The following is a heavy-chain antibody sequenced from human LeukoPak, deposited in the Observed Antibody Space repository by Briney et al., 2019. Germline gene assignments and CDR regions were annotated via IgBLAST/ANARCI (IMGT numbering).Heavy chain of an antibody. CDR1: GGSISSHY. J-gene: IGHJ4*02. V-gene: IGHV4-59*11. CDR3: ARYLVENAFDY. CDR2: IYYSGST. D-gene: IGHD3-16*02. Sequence: SETLSLTCTVSGGSISSHYWSWIRQPPGKGLEWIGYIYYSGSTNYNPSLKSRVTISVDTSKNQFSLKLSSVTAADTAVYYCARYLVENAFDYWGQGTLVTVSS.